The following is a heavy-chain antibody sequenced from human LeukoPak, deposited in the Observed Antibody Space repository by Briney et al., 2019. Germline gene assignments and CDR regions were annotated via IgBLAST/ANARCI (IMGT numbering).Heavy chain of an antibody. CDR1: GFTFRTYW. V-gene: IGHV3-7*01. Sequence: GGSLRLSCAASGFTFRTYWMSWIRQAPGKGPEWVADINQDGSEEYYVQSVEGRFTVSRDNAQNAVFLQMTNLRADDTAVYYCARWKMELQRNAFDFWGQGTVVTVSS. CDR3: ARWKMELQRNAFDF. D-gene: IGHD1-26*01. CDR2: INQDGSEE. J-gene: IGHJ3*01.